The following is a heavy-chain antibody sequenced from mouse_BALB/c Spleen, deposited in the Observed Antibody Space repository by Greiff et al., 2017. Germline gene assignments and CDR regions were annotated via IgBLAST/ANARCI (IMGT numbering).Heavy chain of an antibody. CDR2: INPSNGRT. CDR3: ARLYYCDY. Sequence: QVQLQQPGAELVKPGASVKLSCKASGYTFTSYWMHWVKQRPGQGLEWIGEINPSNGRTNYNEKFKSKATLTVDKSSSTAYMQLSSLTSEDSAVYNCARLYYCDYWGQDTTHTVSS. CDR1: GYTFTSYW. V-gene: IGHV1S81*02. J-gene: IGHJ2*01.